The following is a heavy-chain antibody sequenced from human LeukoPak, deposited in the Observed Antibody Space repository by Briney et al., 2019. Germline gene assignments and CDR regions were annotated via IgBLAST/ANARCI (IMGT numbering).Heavy chain of an antibody. V-gene: IGHV3-48*04. D-gene: IGHD7-27*01. CDR1: GFTFSSYS. CDR2: INSSSSTI. CDR3: ARAGPSWGIDF. Sequence: GGSLRLSCAASGFTFSSYSMNWVRQAPGKGLEWVSYINSSSSTIYYADTVKGRFTISRDNAKNTLYLQMNNLRAEDTAVYYCARAGPSWGIDFWGQGALVTVSS. J-gene: IGHJ4*02.